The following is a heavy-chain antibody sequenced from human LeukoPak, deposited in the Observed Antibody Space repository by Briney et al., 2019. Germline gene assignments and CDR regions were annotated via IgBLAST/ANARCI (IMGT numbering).Heavy chain of an antibody. CDR3: ARQTGSGLFILP. CDR2: INYSGRT. Sequence: SGTLSLTCAVSGGSISSSNAWSWVRQPPGKGLEWIGSINYSGRTYYNPSLKSQVSISIDTSKDRFSLKLTSVTAADTAVYYCARQTGSGLFILPGGQGTLVTVSS. V-gene: IGHV4-39*01. D-gene: IGHD3/OR15-3a*01. J-gene: IGHJ4*02. CDR1: GGSISSSNA.